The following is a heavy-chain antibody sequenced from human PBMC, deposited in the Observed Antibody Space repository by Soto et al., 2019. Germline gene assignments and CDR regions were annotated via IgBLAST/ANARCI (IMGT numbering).Heavy chain of an antibody. CDR3: ARSRNLDV. CDR2: VTYLGNT. Sequence: SETLSLTCAVYGGSFSDYYWNWIRQSPGKGLEWIGEVTYLGNTNYSPSLLGRVTISIDTSKNQVSLELTSMTAADTAVYYCARSRNLDVWGQGTTVTVSS. V-gene: IGHV4-34*01. CDR1: GGSFSDYY. J-gene: IGHJ6*02. D-gene: IGHD1-1*01.